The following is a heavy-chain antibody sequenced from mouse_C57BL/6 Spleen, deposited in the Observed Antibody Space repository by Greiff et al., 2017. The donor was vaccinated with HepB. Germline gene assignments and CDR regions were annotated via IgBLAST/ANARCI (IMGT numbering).Heavy chain of an antibody. CDR1: GYAFTNYL. J-gene: IGHJ3*01. V-gene: IGHV1-54*01. D-gene: IGHD1-1*01. CDR2: INPGSGGT. CDR3: ARWDYSFAY. Sequence: VQLQQSGAELVRPGTSVKVSCKASGYAFTNYLIEWVKQRPGQGLEWIGVINPGSGGTNYNEKFKGKATLTADKSSSTAYMQLSSLTSEDSAVYFCARWDYSFAYWGQGTLVTVSA.